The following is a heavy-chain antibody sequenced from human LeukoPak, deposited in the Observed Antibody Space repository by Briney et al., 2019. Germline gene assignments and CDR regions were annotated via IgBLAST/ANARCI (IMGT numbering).Heavy chain of an antibody. Sequence: SETLSLTCTVSGGSISSYYWSWIRQPAWKGLEWIGRIYTSGSTNYNPSLKSRVTMSVDTSKNQFSLKLGSVTAADTAVYYCARLLRLHDAFDIWGQGTMVTVSS. CDR3: ARLLRLHDAFDI. D-gene: IGHD2-15*01. CDR1: GGSISSYY. J-gene: IGHJ3*02. V-gene: IGHV4-4*07. CDR2: IYTSGST.